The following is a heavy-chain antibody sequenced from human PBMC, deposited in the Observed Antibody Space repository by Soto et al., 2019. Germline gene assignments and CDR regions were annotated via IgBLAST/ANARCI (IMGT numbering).Heavy chain of an antibody. Sequence: SETLSLTCAVYGGSFSGYYWSWIRQPPGKGLEWIGEINHSGSTNYNPSLKSRVTISVDTSKNQFSLKLSSVTAADTAVYYCARGRSYWWFDPWGQGTLVTVSS. CDR3: ARGRSYWWFDP. D-gene: IGHD1-26*01. V-gene: IGHV4-34*01. J-gene: IGHJ5*02. CDR1: GGSFSGYY. CDR2: INHSGST.